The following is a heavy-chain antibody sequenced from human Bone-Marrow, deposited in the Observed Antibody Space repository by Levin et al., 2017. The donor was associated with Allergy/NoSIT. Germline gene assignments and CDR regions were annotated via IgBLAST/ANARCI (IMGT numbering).Heavy chain of an antibody. J-gene: IGHJ6*02. Sequence: GGSLRLSCVASGFAFNSYAMHWVRQAPGKGLEWVALIANDGSKEYYADSVKGRFTISRDHSKNTLSLQMNTLRPEDTAVYYCARGSDFALVVSADGMDVWGQGTTVTVSS. CDR3: ARGSDFALVVSADGMDV. V-gene: IGHV3-30-3*01. D-gene: IGHD3-3*01. CDR1: GFAFNSYA. CDR2: IANDGSKE.